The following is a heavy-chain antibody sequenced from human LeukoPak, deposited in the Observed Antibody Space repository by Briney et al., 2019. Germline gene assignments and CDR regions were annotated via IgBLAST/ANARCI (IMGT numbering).Heavy chain of an antibody. V-gene: IGHV1-2*02. Sequence: ASVKVSCKASGYTFTGYYMHWVRQAPGQGLEWMGWINPNSGGTNYAQTFQGRVTMTRDTSISTAYMELSRLRSDDTAVYYCARDGAYCGGDCYSEWFDPWGQGTLVTVSS. CDR3: ARDGAYCGGDCYSEWFDP. CDR2: INPNSGGT. CDR1: GYTFTGYY. J-gene: IGHJ5*02. D-gene: IGHD2-21*02.